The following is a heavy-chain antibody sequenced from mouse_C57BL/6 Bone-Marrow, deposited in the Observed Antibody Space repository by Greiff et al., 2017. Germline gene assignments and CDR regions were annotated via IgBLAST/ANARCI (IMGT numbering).Heavy chain of an antibody. V-gene: IGHV1-39*01. CDR1: GYSFTDYN. J-gene: IGHJ4*01. CDR3: TRGAGRYDFDY. CDR2: INPNYGTT. Sequence: VQLKESGPELVKPGASVKISCKASGYSFTDYNMNWVKQSNGKSLEWIGVINPNYGTTSYNQKFKGKATLTVDQSSSTAYMQLNSLTSEDSADYCGTRGAGRYDFDYWGQGTTVTVSS.